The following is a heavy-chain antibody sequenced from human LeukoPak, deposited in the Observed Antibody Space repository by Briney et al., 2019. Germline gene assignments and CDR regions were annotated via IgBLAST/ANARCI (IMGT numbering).Heavy chain of an antibody. J-gene: IGHJ4*02. CDR1: GFTFSSAW. CDR3: TTHDILTGYYTGGFDY. Sequence: GGSLRLSCAASGFTFSSAWMSWVRQAPGKGLEWVGRIKSKTDGGTTDYAAHVKGRFTITRDDSKNTLYLQMNSLKTEDTAVYYCTTHDILTGYYTGGFDYWGQGTLVTVSS. CDR2: IKSKTDGGTT. D-gene: IGHD3-9*01. V-gene: IGHV3-15*01.